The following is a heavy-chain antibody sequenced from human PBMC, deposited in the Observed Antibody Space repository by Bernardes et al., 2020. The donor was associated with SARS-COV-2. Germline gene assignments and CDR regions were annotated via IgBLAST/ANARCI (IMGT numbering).Heavy chain of an antibody. Sequence: GGSLRLSCVASGFTLGSYGMHWVRQAQGKGLEWVTFISYEGSITYYAESVKGRFTISRDNAKNSLYLQMNSLRAEDTAVYYCARDRAAAEGMDVWGQGTTVTVSS. J-gene: IGHJ6*02. V-gene: IGHV3-30*03. CDR3: ARDRAAAEGMDV. D-gene: IGHD6-13*01. CDR1: GFTLGSYG. CDR2: ISYEGSIT.